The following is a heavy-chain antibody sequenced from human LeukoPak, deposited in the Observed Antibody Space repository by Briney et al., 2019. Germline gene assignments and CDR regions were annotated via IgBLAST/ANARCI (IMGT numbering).Heavy chain of an antibody. CDR2: IKQDGSEQ. Sequence: PGGSLRLSCAASVFTFSSYWMSWVRQAPGRGLEWVANIKQDGSEQVYLDSVKGRFTISRDNAKNSLFLQMNTLRAEDTAVYYCARDPYSSTWSYGVDVWGQGTTVTVSS. CDR1: VFTFSSYW. J-gene: IGHJ6*02. CDR3: ARDPYSSTWSYGVDV. D-gene: IGHD6-19*01. V-gene: IGHV3-7*05.